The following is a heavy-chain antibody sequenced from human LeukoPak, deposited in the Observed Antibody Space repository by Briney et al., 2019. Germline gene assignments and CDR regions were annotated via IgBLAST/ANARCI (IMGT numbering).Heavy chain of an antibody. J-gene: IGHJ4*02. CDR1: GFTFSSHG. Sequence: PGGSLRLSCAASGFTFSSHGMSWVRQAPGKGLEWISSISGSGGSTYYADSVKGRFTISRDNSKNTLYLQMNSLRAEDTAVYYCAKDYKGVWLAYGSGSLESDYWGQGTLVAVSS. V-gene: IGHV3-23*01. CDR3: AKDYKGVWLAYGSGSLESDY. D-gene: IGHD3-10*01. CDR2: ISGSGGST.